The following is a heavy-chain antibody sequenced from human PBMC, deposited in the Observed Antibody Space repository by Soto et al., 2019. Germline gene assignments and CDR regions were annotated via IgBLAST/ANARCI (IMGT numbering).Heavy chain of an antibody. V-gene: IGHV3-23*01. CDR1: GFTFSSYA. Sequence: TGGSLRLSCAASGFTFSSYAMSWVRQAPGKGLEWVSAISGSGGSTYYADSVKGRLTISRDNSKNTLYLQMNSLRAEDTAVYYCAKSRNYDGGMDVWGQGTTVTVSS. CDR2: ISGSGGST. J-gene: IGHJ6*02. D-gene: IGHD4-4*01. CDR3: AKSRNYDGGMDV.